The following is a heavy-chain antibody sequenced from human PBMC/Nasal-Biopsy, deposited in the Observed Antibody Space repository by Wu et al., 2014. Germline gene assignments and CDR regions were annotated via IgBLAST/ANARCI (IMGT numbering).Heavy chain of an antibody. D-gene: IGHD3-22*01. CDR1: GFTFGSYW. CDR3: VRGSIGWPGIDY. CDR2: INTDGSTT. Sequence: LRLSCAASGFTFGSYWMHWVRQTPGKGLVWVSRINTDGSTTDYADSVKGRFTASRDNAKNTLFLEMNSLRAEDTAVYFCVRGSIGWPGIDYWGQGILVTVSS. V-gene: IGHV3-74*01. J-gene: IGHJ4*02.